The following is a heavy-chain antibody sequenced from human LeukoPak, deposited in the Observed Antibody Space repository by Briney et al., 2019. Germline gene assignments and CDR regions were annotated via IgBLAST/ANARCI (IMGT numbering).Heavy chain of an antibody. Sequence: SETLSLTCNVSGASISNSTYYWGWIRQPPGKGLEWIGSICYSGSTYCKPSLKSRLTISVDTSKNQFSLNLSSVTAADTAVYYCARVGCSGGSCYRLRYYMDVWGKGTTVTVSS. CDR2: ICYSGST. D-gene: IGHD2-15*01. CDR3: ARVGCSGGSCYRLRYYMDV. CDR1: GASISNSTYY. J-gene: IGHJ6*03. V-gene: IGHV4-39*07.